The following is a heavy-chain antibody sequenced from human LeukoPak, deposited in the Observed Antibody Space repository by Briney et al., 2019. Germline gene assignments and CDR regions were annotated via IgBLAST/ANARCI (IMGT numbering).Heavy chain of an antibody. Sequence: GASVKVSCKASGYAFTGYYMHWVRQAPGQGLEWMGWINPNSGGTNYAQKFQGRVTMTRDTAISTAYMELSRLRSDDTAVYYCASFFSGWYYYDSSGYYSHMEVWGKGTTVTVSS. CDR1: GYAFTGYY. V-gene: IGHV1-2*02. J-gene: IGHJ6*03. CDR2: INPNSGGT. D-gene: IGHD3-22*01. CDR3: ASFFSGWYYYDSSGYYSHMEV.